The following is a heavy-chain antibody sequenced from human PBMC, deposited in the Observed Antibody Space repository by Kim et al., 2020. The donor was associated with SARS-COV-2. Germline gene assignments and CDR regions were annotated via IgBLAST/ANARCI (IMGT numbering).Heavy chain of an antibody. Sequence: RFYADAVRGRFTISTDNAKNSLYLQMNSLGAEDTAVYYCARDLGYSFDYWGQGSLVTVSS. V-gene: IGHV3-48*04. J-gene: IGHJ4*02. CDR2: R. D-gene: IGHD2-21*01. CDR3: ARDLGYSFDY.